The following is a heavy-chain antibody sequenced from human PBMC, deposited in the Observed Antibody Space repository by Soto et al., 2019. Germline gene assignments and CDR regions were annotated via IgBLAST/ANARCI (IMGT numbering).Heavy chain of an antibody. CDR1: GDSISSSSYC. Sequence: SETLSLTCTVSGDSISSSSYCWGWIRQKPGKGLEWIGHIFHTGRTHYNPSLKGRATISVDTSNYQFSLYLMSVTAADTAVYFCARWVEVSLDYFDSWGQGIPVTVSS. V-gene: IGHV4-31*03. D-gene: IGHD2-15*01. J-gene: IGHJ4*02. CDR3: ARWVEVSLDYFDS. CDR2: IFHTGRT.